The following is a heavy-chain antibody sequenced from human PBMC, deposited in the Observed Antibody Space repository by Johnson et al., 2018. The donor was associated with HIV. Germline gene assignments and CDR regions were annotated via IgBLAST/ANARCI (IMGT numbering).Heavy chain of an antibody. Sequence: VQLVESGGGVVQPGKSLRLSCAASGFTFDDYGMSWVRQAPGKGLEWVAGINWNGGSRGYADSVKGRFTISRDNAKNSLYLQMNSLRAEDTAVYYCARVLSWWSGAFDLWGQGTMVTVSS. J-gene: IGHJ3*01. D-gene: IGHD2-21*01. CDR1: GFTFDDYG. CDR3: ARVLSWWSGAFDL. V-gene: IGHV3-20*04. CDR2: INWNGGSR.